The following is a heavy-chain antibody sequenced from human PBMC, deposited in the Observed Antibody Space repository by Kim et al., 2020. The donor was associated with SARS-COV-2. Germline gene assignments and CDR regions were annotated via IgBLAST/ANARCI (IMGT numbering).Heavy chain of an antibody. CDR3: ARMIAGSGWADY. D-gene: IGHD6-19*01. Sequence: YYNPSHRSRVNIYVETSGNQFSLKLTSATAADTAVYYCARMIAGSGWADYWGQGTLVTVSS. J-gene: IGHJ4*02. V-gene: IGHV4-30-2*04.